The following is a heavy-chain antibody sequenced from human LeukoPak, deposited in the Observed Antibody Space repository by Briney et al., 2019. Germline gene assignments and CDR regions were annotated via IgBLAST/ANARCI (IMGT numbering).Heavy chain of an antibody. CDR2: IYYSGST. J-gene: IGHJ6*03. D-gene: IGHD2-2*01. Sequence: SETLSLTCTVPGGSISSYYWSWIRQPPGKGLEWIGYIYYSGSTNYNPSLKSRVTISVDTSKNQSSLKLSSVTAADTAVYYCAREGKDIVVVPAAMRYYYYMDVWGKGTTVTVSS. CDR3: AREGKDIVVVPAAMRYYYYMDV. CDR1: GGSISSYY. V-gene: IGHV4-59*01.